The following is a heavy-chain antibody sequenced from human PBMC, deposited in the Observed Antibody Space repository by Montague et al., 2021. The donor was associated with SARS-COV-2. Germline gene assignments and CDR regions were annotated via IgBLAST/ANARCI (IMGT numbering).Heavy chain of an antibody. CDR3: ARTEYNWNYWFDP. CDR1: GGSISSYY. CDR2: IFHSGIT. D-gene: IGHD1-7*01. V-gene: IGHV4-59*13. Sequence: SETLSLTCSVSGGSISSYYWSWIRQSPGKGLEWIGYIFHSGITDYNPSLKSRVTISVDMSKNQFSLQLNSVTAADSAVYYCARTEYNWNYWFDPWGQGTLVTVSS. J-gene: IGHJ5*02.